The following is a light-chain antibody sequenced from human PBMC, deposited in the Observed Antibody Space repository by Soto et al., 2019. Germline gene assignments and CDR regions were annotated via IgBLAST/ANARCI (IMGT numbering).Light chain of an antibody. V-gene: IGLV2-23*03. CDR3: CSYAGSSTFGV. J-gene: IGLJ2*01. Sequence: QAVVTQPASVSGSPGQSITISCTGTSSDVGSYNLVSWYQQHPGKAPKLMIYEGSKRPSGVSNRFSGSKSGNTASLTISGLQAEDEADYYCCSYAGSSTFGVFGGGTKVTVL. CDR2: EGS. CDR1: SSDVGSYNL.